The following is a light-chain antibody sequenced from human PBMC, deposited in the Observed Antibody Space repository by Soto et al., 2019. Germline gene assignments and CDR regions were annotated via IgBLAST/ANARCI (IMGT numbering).Light chain of an antibody. V-gene: IGKV1-33*01. J-gene: IGKJ3*01. CDR3: QKYNSVPFT. Sequence: DIQMTQSPSSLSASVGDRVTITCQASQDISNYLNWYRQKPGKAPKLLIYDASNLETGVPSRFSGSGSGTDFTLTISSLQPEDVATYYCQKYNSVPFTFGPGTKVHIK. CDR2: DAS. CDR1: QDISNY.